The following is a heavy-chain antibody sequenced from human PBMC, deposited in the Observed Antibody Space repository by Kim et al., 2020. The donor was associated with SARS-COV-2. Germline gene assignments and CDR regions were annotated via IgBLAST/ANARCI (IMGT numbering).Heavy chain of an antibody. Sequence: SETLSLTCSVSGVSISSYYWSWIRQPPGKGLEWIGYVYYTGSANYNPSLRSRVTISVDTSKNQFSLKLTSVTAADTAVYYWAGTARGANFDYWGRGALVTVSS. CDR3: AGTARGANFDY. J-gene: IGHJ4*02. CDR2: VYYTGSA. CDR1: GVSISSYY. D-gene: IGHD1-26*01. V-gene: IGHV4-59*08.